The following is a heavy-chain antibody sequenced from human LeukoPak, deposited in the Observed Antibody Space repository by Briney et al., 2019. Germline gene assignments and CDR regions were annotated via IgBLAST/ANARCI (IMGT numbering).Heavy chain of an antibody. V-gene: IGHV4-39*01. J-gene: IGHJ4*02. D-gene: IGHD6-13*01. CDR1: GGSISSSSYY. CDR3: ASPGYSSSWYEFGDY. Sequence: PETLSLTCTVSGGSISSSSYYWGWIRQPPGKGLEWIGSIYYSGSTYYNPSLKSRVTISVDTSKNQFSLKLSSVTAADTAVYYCASPGYSSSWYEFGDYWGQGTLVTVSS. CDR2: IYYSGST.